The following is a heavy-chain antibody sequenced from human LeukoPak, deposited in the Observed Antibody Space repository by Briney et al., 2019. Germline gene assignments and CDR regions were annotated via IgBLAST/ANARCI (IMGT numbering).Heavy chain of an antibody. V-gene: IGHV3-9*03. Sequence: GGSLRLSRAASGFTFDDYVMHWVRQAPGKGLEWVSGIRWNSGRIHYADAVRGRFTISRDKAKNSLYLHMNSLRAEDMALYFCANDGHSSSWYGDYNWFDPWGQGTLVTVSS. CDR3: ANDGHSSSWYGDYNWFDP. D-gene: IGHD6-13*01. CDR2: IRWNSGRI. CDR1: GFTFDDYV. J-gene: IGHJ5*02.